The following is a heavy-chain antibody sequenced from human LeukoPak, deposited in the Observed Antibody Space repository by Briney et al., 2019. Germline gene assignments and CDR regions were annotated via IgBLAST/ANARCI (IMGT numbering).Heavy chain of an antibody. J-gene: IGHJ4*02. CDR2: ISPSGGST. V-gene: IGHV1-46*02. Sequence: ASVKVSCKASGYTFNTYYIHWVRQAPGQGLEWMGIISPSGGSTTYAQKFQGRVTMTGDTSTSTVYMELSSLRSEDTAVYYCARSRLLFDYWGQGTLVTVSS. D-gene: IGHD2-21*02. CDR3: ARSRLLFDY. CDR1: GYTFNTYY.